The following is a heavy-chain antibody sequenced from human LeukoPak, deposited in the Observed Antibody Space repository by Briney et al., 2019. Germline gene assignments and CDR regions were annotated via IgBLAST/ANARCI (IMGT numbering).Heavy chain of an antibody. V-gene: IGHV3-7*01. D-gene: IGHD4-11*01. CDR3: AFNNNFKY. J-gene: IGHJ4*02. Sequence: PGGSLRLSCAASGFTFSTYEMNWVRQAPGQGLEWVANIKYDGSEKYYVDSVKGRFTISRDDAKNSLSLQMSNVRAEDTAVYYCAFNNNFKYWGQGTQVTVSS. CDR1: GFTFSTYE. CDR2: IKYDGSEK.